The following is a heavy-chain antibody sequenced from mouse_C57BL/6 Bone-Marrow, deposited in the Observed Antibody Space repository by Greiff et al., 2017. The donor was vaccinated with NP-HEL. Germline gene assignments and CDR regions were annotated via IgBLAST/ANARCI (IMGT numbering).Heavy chain of an antibody. V-gene: IGHV1-69*01. Sequence: VQLQQPGAELVMPGASVKLSCKASGYTFTSYWMHWVKQRPGQGLEWIGEIDPSDSYTNYNQKFKGKSTLTVDKSSSAASMQRSILTAEDSAVYYCARSGCGYDRAWFAYWGQGTLVTVSA. J-gene: IGHJ3*01. CDR2: IDPSDSYT. CDR1: GYTFTSYW. D-gene: IGHD2-2*01. CDR3: ARSGCGYDRAWFAY.